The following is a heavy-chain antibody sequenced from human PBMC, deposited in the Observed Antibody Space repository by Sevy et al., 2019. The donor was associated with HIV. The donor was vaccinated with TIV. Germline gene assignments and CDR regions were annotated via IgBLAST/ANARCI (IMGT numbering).Heavy chain of an antibody. CDR3: ARDSGLQLFRY. J-gene: IGHJ4*02. V-gene: IGHV3-33*01. CDR2: VWYDGSDK. Sequence: GGSLRLSCAASGFSFSSYGMHWIRQAPGKGLEWVALVWYDGSDKYYADSVKGRFTISRDNSKNTLYLQMNSLRVEDTAVYYCARDSGLQLFRYWGQGTLVTVSS. D-gene: IGHD1-1*01. CDR1: GFSFSSYG.